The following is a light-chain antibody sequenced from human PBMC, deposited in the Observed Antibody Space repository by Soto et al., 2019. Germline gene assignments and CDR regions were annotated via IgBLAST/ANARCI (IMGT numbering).Light chain of an antibody. Sequence: QPVLTQPPSVSGTPGQRVTISCSGGTSNIGTNYVYWFQHLPGTAPKLLIYRNDQRPSGVPERFSGSKSGTSASLAISGLRPEDEADYYCAGWDESLSGVFGGGTKLTVL. CDR3: AGWDESLSGV. CDR1: TSNIGTNY. J-gene: IGLJ3*02. V-gene: IGLV1-47*01. CDR2: RND.